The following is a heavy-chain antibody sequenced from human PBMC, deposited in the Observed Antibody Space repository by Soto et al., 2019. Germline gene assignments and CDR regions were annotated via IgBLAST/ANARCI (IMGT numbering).Heavy chain of an antibody. CDR3: PAVGPVASRLDF. CDR2: TKSKTDGGTI. V-gene: IGHV3-15*01. CDR1: GFTFSNVW. Sequence: EVQLVESGGGLVKPGGSLRLSCAASGFTFSNVWMSWVRQAPGKGLEWVGRTKSKTDGGTIDYAAPVKGRFSISRDDSKNTLDLQMKSLKPEDQAVYYCPAVGPVASRLDFWGQGTLVTVSS. J-gene: IGHJ4*02. D-gene: IGHD2-15*01.